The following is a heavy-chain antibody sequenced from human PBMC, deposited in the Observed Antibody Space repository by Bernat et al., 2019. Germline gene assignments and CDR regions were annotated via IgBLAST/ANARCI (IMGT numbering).Heavy chain of an antibody. CDR1: GFTFSSYA. D-gene: IGHD3-3*01. CDR2: ISHDGSNK. J-gene: IGHJ4*02. CDR3: ARDRCYDYWSSYTATFDY. Sequence: QVQLVESGGGVVQPGRSLRLSCAASGFTFSSYAMHWVRQAPGKGLEWVAVISHDGSNKYYADSVKGRFTISRDNSKNTLYLQMNSLRAEDTAVYYCARDRCYDYWSSYTATFDYWGQGSLVTVYS. V-gene: IGHV3-30-3*01.